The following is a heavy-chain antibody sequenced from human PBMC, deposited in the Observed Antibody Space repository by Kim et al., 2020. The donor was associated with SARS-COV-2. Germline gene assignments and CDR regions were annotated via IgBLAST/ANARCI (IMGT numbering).Heavy chain of an antibody. V-gene: IGHV3-9*01. CDR3: AKGGFWGSWDAFDI. CDR1: GFTFDDYA. D-gene: IGHD7-27*01. J-gene: IGHJ3*02. CDR2: ISWNSGSI. Sequence: GGSLRLSCAASGFTFDDYAMHWVRQAPGKGLEWVSGISWNSGSIGYADSVKGRFTISRDNAKNSLYLQMNSLRAEDTALYYCAKGGFWGSWDAFDIWGQGTMVTVSS.